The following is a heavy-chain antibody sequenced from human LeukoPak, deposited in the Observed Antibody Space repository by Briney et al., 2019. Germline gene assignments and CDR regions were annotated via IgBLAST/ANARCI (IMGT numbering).Heavy chain of an antibody. CDR2: IYHSGST. V-gene: IGHV4-38-2*02. CDR3: ADGGRITMVRGVISHNLDC. CDR1: GYSISSGYY. Sequence: SETLSLTCTVSGYSISSGYYWGWIRQPPGKGLEWIGSIYHSGSTYYNPSLKSRVTISVDTSKNQFSLKLSSVTAADTAVYYCADGGRITMVRGVISHNLDCWGQGTLVTVSS. J-gene: IGHJ4*02. D-gene: IGHD3-10*01.